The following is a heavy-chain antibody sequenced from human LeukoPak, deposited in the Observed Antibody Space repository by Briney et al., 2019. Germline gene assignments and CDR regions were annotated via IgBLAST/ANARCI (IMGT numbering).Heavy chain of an antibody. V-gene: IGHV3-23*01. Sequence: PGGSLRLSCAASVFTFSSYAMSWVRQAPGKGLEWVSAISGSGGSTYYADSVKGRFTISRDNSKNTLYLQMNSLRAEDTAVYYCAKDRRLWFGELLYYFDYWGQGTLVTVSS. J-gene: IGHJ4*02. CDR3: AKDRRLWFGELLYYFDY. CDR1: VFTFSSYA. CDR2: ISGSGGST. D-gene: IGHD3-10*01.